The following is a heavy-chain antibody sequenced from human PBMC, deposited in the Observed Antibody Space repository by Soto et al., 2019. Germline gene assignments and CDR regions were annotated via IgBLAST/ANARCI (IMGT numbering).Heavy chain of an antibody. J-gene: IGHJ3*01. Sequence: QVQLQESGPGLVKPSETLSLSCLVSGGSSSSSGYYWGWIRQSPGKGLEWIGTVHYSGSSDYNPSLKSRLTILVDASKNMFSLQLNSVNAADTALYFRVRRITVIRGQDAFDVWGQGTMVTVSS. CDR2: VHYSGSS. V-gene: IGHV4-39*01. D-gene: IGHD3-10*01. CDR1: GGSSSSSGYY. CDR3: VRRITVIRGQDAFDV.